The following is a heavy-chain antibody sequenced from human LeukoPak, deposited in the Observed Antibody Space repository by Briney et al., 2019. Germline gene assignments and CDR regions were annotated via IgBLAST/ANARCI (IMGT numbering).Heavy chain of an antibody. CDR2: ISSSGSTI. V-gene: IGHV3-48*03. CDR3: AGALGGPDY. J-gene: IGHJ4*02. CDR1: GFTFSSYE. Sequence: GGSLRLSCAASGFTFSSYEMNWVRQAPGKGLEWVSYISSSGSTIYYVDSVKGRFTISRDNAKKSLYLQMKSLRAEDTAVYYCAGALGGPDYWGQGTLVTVSS.